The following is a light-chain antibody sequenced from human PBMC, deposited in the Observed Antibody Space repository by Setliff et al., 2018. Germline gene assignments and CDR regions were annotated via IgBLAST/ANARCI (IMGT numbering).Light chain of an antibody. Sequence: QSALTQPASVSGSPGQSITISCTGTSSDVGGYNFVSWCQQHPGKAPKLMIYEVNNRPSGVSNRFSGSKSDNTASLTISGLQAEDEADYYCSSYRSSSTYVFGTGTKVTVL. CDR1: SSDVGGYNF. J-gene: IGLJ1*01. V-gene: IGLV2-14*01. CDR2: EVN. CDR3: SSYRSSSTYV.